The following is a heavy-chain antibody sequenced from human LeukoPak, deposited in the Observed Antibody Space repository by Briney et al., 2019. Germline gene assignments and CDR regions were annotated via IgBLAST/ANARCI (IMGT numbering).Heavy chain of an antibody. V-gene: IGHV4-39*07. D-gene: IGHD2-21*02. CDR1: GGSISSSSYY. J-gene: IGHJ5*02. Sequence: SETLSLTCTVSGGSISSSSYYWGWIRQPPGKGLEWIGTIYYSGSTYYNPSLKSRVTISVDTSKNQFSLKLSSVTAADTAVYYCARGHYGAYCGGDCYGNWFDPWGQGTLVTVSS. CDR2: IYYSGST. CDR3: ARGHYGAYCGGDCYGNWFDP.